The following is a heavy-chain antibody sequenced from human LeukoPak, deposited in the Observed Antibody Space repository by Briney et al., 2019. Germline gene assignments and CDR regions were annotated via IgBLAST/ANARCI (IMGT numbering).Heavy chain of an antibody. CDR3: ARRLGYCSSTSCLYYFDY. J-gene: IGHJ4*02. V-gene: IGHV1-8*01. D-gene: IGHD2-2*01. Sequence: APVKVSCKASGYTFTSYDINWVRQATGQGLEWMGWMNPNSGNTGYAQKFQGRVTMTRNTSISTAYMELSSLRSEDTAVYYCARRLGYCSSTSCLYYFDYWGQGTLVTVSS. CDR2: MNPNSGNT. CDR1: GYTFTSYD.